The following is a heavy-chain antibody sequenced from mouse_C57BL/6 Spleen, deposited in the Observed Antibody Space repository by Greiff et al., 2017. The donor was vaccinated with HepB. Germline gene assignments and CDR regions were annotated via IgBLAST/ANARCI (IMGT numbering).Heavy chain of an antibody. D-gene: IGHD2-4*01. CDR2: IYPRSGNT. J-gene: IGHJ4*01. Sequence: SGAELARPGASVKLSCKASGYTFTSYGISWVKQRTGQGLEWIGEIYPRSGNTYYNEKFKGKATLTADKSSSTAYMELRSLTSEDSAVYFCARSYDYDGLYAMDYWGQGTSVTVSS. CDR1: GYTFTSYG. V-gene: IGHV1-81*01. CDR3: ARSYDYDGLYAMDY.